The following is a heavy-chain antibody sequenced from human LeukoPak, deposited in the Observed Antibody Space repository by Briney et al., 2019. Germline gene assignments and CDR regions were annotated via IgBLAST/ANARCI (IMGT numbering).Heavy chain of an antibody. D-gene: IGHD3-10*01. CDR2: ISYDGSNK. CDR1: GFTFSSYA. V-gene: IGHV3-30-3*01. J-gene: IGHJ4*02. Sequence: GGSLRLSCAASGFTFSSYAMHWVRQAPGKGLEWVAVISYDGSNKYYADSVKGRFTISRDNSKNTLYLQMNSLRAEDTAVYYCAREPITMVRGVMDYWGQGTLVTVSS. CDR3: AREPITMVRGVMDY.